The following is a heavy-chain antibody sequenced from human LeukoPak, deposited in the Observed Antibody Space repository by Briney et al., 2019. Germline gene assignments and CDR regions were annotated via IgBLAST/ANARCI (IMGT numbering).Heavy chain of an antibody. CDR3: AREDDNSSGYYYPTSAY. V-gene: IGHV3-7*01. CDR2: IKQDGSEK. Sequence: GGSLRLSCAASGFTFSSYWMSWVRQAPGKGLEWVANIKQDGSEKYYVDSVKGRFTISRDNAKNSLYLQMNSLRAEDTAVYYCAREDDNSSGYYYPTSAYWGQGTLVTVSS. D-gene: IGHD3-22*01. J-gene: IGHJ4*02. CDR1: GFTFSSYW.